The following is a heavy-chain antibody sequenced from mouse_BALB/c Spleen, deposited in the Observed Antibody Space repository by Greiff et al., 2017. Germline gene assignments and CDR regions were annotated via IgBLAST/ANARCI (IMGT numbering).Heavy chain of an antibody. J-gene: IGHJ2*01. CDR2: IYPGSGST. D-gene: IGHD1-2*01. V-gene: IGHV1S22*01. CDR3: TRRAATY. Sequence: LQQPGSELVRPGASVKLSCKASGYTFTSYWMHWVKQRPGQGLEWIGNIYPGSGSTNYDEKFKSKATLTVDTSSSTAYMQLSSQTSEDSAVYYCTRRAATYWGQGTTLTVSS. CDR1: GYTFTSYW.